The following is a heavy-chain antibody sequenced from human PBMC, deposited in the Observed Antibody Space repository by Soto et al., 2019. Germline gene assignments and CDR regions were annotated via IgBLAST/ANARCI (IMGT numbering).Heavy chain of an antibody. CDR3: VEGWNDF. D-gene: IGHD1-1*01. CDR1: GFMFSSAW. J-gene: IGHJ4*02. V-gene: IGHV3-15*01. CDR2: IKSTKDGGAR. Sequence: EVQVVESGGDLVEPGGSLRLSCVTSGFMFSSAWMSWVRQAPGKGLEWVARIKSTKDGGARDYAAPVNGRFSISRDDSKCTVYLQMNSLRAEDTALYYCVEGWNDFWGQGTLVTVSS.